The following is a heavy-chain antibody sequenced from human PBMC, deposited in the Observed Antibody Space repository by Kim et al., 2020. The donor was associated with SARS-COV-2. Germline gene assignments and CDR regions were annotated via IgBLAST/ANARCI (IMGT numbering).Heavy chain of an antibody. CDR2: IYYSGST. D-gene: IGHD6-19*01. J-gene: IGHJ6*02. V-gene: IGHV4-39*01. Sequence: SETLSLTCTVSGGSISSSSYYWGWIRQPPGKGLEWIGSIYYSGSTYYNPSLKSRVTISVDTSKNQFSLKLSSVTAADTAVYYCARGSVAVAGTLYYSYYYGMDVWGQGTTVTVSS. CDR1: GGSISSSSYY. CDR3: ARGSVAVAGTLYYSYYYGMDV.